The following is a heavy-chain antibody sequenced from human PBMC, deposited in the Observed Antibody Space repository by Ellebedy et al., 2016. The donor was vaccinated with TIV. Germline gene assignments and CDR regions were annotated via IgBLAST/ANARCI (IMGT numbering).Heavy chain of an antibody. Sequence: GESLKISCAASGLTFSHYAMHWVRQAPGKGLEWVAEVSYDGNTKYYTDSVKGRFTISRDNSKNTLYLQMNSLRAEDTAVYYCPYSSGWYKFDYWGQGTLVTVSS. CDR3: PYSSGWYKFDY. CDR1: GLTFSHYA. J-gene: IGHJ4*02. CDR2: VSYDGNTK. V-gene: IGHV3-30*04. D-gene: IGHD6-19*01.